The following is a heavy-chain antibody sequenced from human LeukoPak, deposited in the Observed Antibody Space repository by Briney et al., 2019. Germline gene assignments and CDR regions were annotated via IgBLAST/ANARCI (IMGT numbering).Heavy chain of an antibody. D-gene: IGHD2-15*01. CDR3: ARSLVVGVPVADY. Sequence: ASVKVSCKASGYTFTNYAISWMRRAPGQGLELMGWISAYDGNTNYAQKLQGRVTMTTDTSTSTAYMELKSLRSDDTAVYYCARSLVVGVPVADYWGQGTLVTVSS. V-gene: IGHV1-18*01. CDR2: ISAYDGNT. CDR1: GYTFTNYA. J-gene: IGHJ4*02.